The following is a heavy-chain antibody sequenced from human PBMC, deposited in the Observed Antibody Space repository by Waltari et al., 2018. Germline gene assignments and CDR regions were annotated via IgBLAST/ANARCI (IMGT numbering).Heavy chain of an antibody. CDR1: GGPISSESYY. J-gene: IGHJ5*02. Sequence: QLQLQESGPGLVKPSETLSLTCTVSGGPISSESYYWGWIRQPPGKGLEWIGIISYSGSTYYNPSLKSRVTISVDTSKNQFSLKLSSVTAADTAVYYCARLSYHIVTGYDWFDPWGLGTLVTVSS. CDR3: ARLSYHIVTGYDWFDP. V-gene: IGHV4-39*01. D-gene: IGHD3-9*01. CDR2: ISYSGST.